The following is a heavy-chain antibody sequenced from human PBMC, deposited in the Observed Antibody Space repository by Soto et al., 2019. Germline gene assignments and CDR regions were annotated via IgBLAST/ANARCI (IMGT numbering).Heavy chain of an antibody. J-gene: IGHJ6*02. V-gene: IGHV3-72*01. D-gene: IGHD6-19*01. Sequence: EVQLVESGGGLVQPGGSLRLSWAASGLIFSDYHMDWVRQAPGKGLEWVGRIRRKANSYTTEYAASVKGRFTSSRDDSKNSLYLQMNSLKSEDTAVYYCAMLGGWSGGSSGMDVWGQGTTVTVSS. CDR3: AMLGGWSGGSSGMDV. CDR2: IRRKANSYTT. CDR1: GLIFSDYH.